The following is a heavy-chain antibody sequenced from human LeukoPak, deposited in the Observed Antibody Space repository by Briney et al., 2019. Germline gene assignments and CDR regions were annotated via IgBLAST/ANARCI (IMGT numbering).Heavy chain of an antibody. CDR1: GGSFSGYY. Sequence: PSETLSLTCAVYGGSFSGYYWSWIRQPPGKGLEWIGEINHSGSTNYNPSLKSRVTISVDTSKNQFSLKLSSATAADTAVYYCARVFRRITMIVVVSRPFDAFDIWGQGTMVTVSS. CDR2: INHSGST. V-gene: IGHV4-34*01. D-gene: IGHD3-22*01. CDR3: ARVFRRITMIVVVSRPFDAFDI. J-gene: IGHJ3*02.